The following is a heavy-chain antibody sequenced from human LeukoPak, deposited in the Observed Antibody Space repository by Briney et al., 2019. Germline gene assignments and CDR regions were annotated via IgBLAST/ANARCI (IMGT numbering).Heavy chain of an antibody. J-gene: IGHJ5*02. CDR2: IYPGDSDT. D-gene: IGHD2-15*01. V-gene: IGHV5-51*01. CDR1: RYNFTRYW. Sequence: GESLKISCQGSRYNFTRYWIGWLRQMPGKGLEWMGIIYPGDSDTRYSPSFQGQVTISVDKSITTAYLQWSSLKASDTAMYYCARFSATYNWFDPWGQGTLVTVSS. CDR3: ARFSATYNWFDP.